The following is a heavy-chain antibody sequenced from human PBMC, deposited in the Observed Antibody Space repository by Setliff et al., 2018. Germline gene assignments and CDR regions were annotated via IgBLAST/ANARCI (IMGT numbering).Heavy chain of an antibody. V-gene: IGHV1-18*01. CDR3: ASISGDPLAVAATHAAVGFDY. Sequence: ASVKVSCKASGYTFTSYGISWVRQAPGQGLEWMGWISAYNGNTNYAQKLQGRVTMTTDTSTSTAYMELRSLRSDDTAVYYCASISGDPLAVAATHAAVGFDYWGQGTLVTVSS. CDR1: GYTFTSYG. D-gene: IGHD2-15*01. CDR2: ISAYNGNT. J-gene: IGHJ4*02.